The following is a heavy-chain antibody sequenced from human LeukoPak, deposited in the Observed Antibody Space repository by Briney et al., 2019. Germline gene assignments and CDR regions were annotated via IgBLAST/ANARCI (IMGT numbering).Heavy chain of an antibody. CDR2: INHSGST. CDR1: GGSFSGYY. CDR3: ARSGLYSSSWYRYAFDI. V-gene: IGHV4-34*01. J-gene: IGHJ3*02. Sequence: PSETLSLTCAVYGGSFSGYYWSWIRQPPGKGLEWIGEINHSGSTSYNPSLKSRVTISVDTSKNQFSLKLSSVTAADTAVYYCARSGLYSSSWYRYAFDIWGQGTMVTVSS. D-gene: IGHD6-13*01.